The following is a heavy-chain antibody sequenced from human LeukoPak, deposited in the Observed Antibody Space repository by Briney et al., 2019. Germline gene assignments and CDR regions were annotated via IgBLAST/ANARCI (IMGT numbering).Heavy chain of an antibody. J-gene: IGHJ4*02. D-gene: IGHD6-13*01. CDR2: ISSNGDTT. CDR1: GFTFSNYY. CDR3: ARRSSSWLDY. Sequence: GGSLRLSCSASGFTFSNYYMHWVRQAPGKGLEYVSMISSNGDTTYYADSVKGRFTISRDNAKNSLYLQMNSLRAEDTAVYYCARRSSSWLDYWGQGTLVTVSS. V-gene: IGHV3-64*04.